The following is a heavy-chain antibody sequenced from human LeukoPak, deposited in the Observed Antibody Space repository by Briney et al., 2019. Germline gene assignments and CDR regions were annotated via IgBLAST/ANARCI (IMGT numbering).Heavy chain of an antibody. Sequence: SETLSLTCAVYGGSFSGYYWSWIRQPPGKGLEWIGEINHSGSTNYNPSLKSRVTMSVDTSKNQFSLKLSSVTAADTAVYYCARGRATYGSGDNWFDPWGQGTLVTVSS. V-gene: IGHV4-34*01. CDR3: ARGRATYGSGDNWFDP. CDR1: GGSFSGYY. CDR2: INHSGST. J-gene: IGHJ5*02. D-gene: IGHD3-10*01.